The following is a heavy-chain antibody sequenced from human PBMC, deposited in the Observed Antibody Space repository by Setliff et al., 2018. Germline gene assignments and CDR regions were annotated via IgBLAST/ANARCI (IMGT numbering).Heavy chain of an antibody. Sequence: KPSETLSLTCTVSGGSISSSSYYWGWIRQPPGKGLEWIGSIYYSGSTYYNPSLKSRVTISVDTPENQFSLHLNFVTAADTAVYFCARHLSHCTMTTGYNNWFDPWGQGTLVTVSS. J-gene: IGHJ5*02. CDR1: GGSISSSSYY. V-gene: IGHV4-39*07. D-gene: IGHD2-8*01. CDR3: ARHLSHCTMTTGYNNWFDP. CDR2: IYYSGST.